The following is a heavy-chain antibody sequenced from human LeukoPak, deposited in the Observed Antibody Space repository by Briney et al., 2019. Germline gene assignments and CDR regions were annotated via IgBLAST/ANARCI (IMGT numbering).Heavy chain of an antibody. CDR1: ENTFTGYY. CDR3: AETYNSGWPFDY. CDR2: INPNSGDT. J-gene: IGHJ4*02. D-gene: IGHD6-19*01. V-gene: IGHV1-2*06. Sequence: ASVKVSCKASENTFTGYYIHWVRQAPGQGLEWMGRINPNSGDTNYAQKFQGRVTMTRDTSISTAYMELSRLRSDDTAVYYCAETYNSGWPFDYWGRGTLVTVSS.